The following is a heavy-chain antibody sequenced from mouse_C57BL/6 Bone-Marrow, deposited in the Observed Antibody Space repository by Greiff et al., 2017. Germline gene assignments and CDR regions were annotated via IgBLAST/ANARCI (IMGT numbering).Heavy chain of an antibody. D-gene: IGHD3-3*01. CDR1: GYAFTNYL. J-gene: IGHJ3*01. CDR3: ARKAPGREAY. V-gene: IGHV1-54*01. Sequence: QVQLQQSGAELVRPGTSVKVSCKASGYAFTNYLIEWVKQRPGQGLEWIGVINPGSGGTNYNEKFKGKATLTADKSSSTAYMQLSSLTSEDSAVYFCARKAPGREAYWGQGTLVTVSA. CDR2: INPGSGGT.